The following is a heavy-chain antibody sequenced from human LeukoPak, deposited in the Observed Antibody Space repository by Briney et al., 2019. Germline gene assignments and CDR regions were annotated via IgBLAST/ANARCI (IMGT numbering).Heavy chain of an antibody. CDR3: ARGRELSY. J-gene: IGHJ4*02. CDR2: INHSGST. D-gene: IGHD1-26*01. Sequence: PSETLSLTCAVYGGSFSGCYWSWIRQPPGKGLEWIGEINHSGSTNYNPYLKSRVTISVDTSKNQFSLKLSSVTAADTAVYYCARGRELSYWGQGTLVTVSS. CDR1: GGSFSGCY. V-gene: IGHV4-34*01.